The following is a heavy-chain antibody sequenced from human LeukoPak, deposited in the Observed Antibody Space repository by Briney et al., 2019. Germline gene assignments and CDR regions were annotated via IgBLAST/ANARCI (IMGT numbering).Heavy chain of an antibody. V-gene: IGHV3-9*03. J-gene: IGHJ4*01. CDR1: GFTFDDYA. CDR3: AKSTRQQLVXVLDY. CDR2: ISWNSGSI. Sequence: PGRSLRLSCAASGFTFDDYAMHWVRHAPGKGLEWVSGISWNSGSIGYADSVKGRFTISRDNAKNSLYLQMISLRAEDMALYYCAKSTRQQLVXVLDYWGXGTLVTVSS. D-gene: IGHD6-13*01.